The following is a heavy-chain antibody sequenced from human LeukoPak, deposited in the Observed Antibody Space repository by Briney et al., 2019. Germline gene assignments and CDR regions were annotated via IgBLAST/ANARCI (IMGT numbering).Heavy chain of an antibody. J-gene: IGHJ6*02. CDR2: ISGSGGST. CDR3: AKVLSTTVTTGYGMDV. CDR1: GFTFSSYA. D-gene: IGHD4-17*01. Sequence: GGSLRLSCAASGFTFSSYAMSCVRQAPGKGLEWVSAISGSGGSTYYADSVKGRFTISRDNSKNTLYLQMNSLRAQDTAVYYCAKVLSTTVTTGYGMDVWGQGTNVVVS. V-gene: IGHV3-23*01.